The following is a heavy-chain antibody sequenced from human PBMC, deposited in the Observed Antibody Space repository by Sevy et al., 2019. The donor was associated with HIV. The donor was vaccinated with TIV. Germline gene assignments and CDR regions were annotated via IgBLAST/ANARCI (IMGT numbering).Heavy chain of an antibody. D-gene: IGHD3-16*01. CDR3: ARTGSYADTYFYYYAMDV. CDR2: INQDGSEE. CDR1: GFTFSSYG. J-gene: IGHJ6*02. Sequence: GGSLRLSCETSGFTFSSYGMHWVRQAPGKGLEWVANINQDGSEENYADSVKGRFTIFRDNAKKSFFLQMNSLRAEDTAVYHCARTGSYADTYFYYYAMDVWGRGTTVTVSS. V-gene: IGHV3-7*01.